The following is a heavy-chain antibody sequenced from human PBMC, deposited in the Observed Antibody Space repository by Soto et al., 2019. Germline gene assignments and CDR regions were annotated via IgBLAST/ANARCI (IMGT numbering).Heavy chain of an antibody. V-gene: IGHV1-69*01. CDR3: ARGAPTYSSSSVGEP. CDR1: GGTFSSYA. D-gene: IGHD6-6*01. J-gene: IGHJ5*02. Sequence: QVQLVQSGAEVKKPGSSVKVSCKASGGTFSSYAISWVRQAPGQGLEWMGGIIPIFGTANYAQKFQGRVTITADESTSTAYMELSSVTAADTAVYYCARGAPTYSSSSVGEPWGQGTLVTVSS. CDR2: IIPIFGTA.